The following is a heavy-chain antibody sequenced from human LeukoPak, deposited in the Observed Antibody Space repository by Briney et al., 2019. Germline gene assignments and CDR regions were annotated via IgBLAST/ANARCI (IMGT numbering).Heavy chain of an antibody. CDR1: GFTVSTNY. V-gene: IGHV3-66*01. Sequence: GGSLRLSCAASGFTVSTNYMTWVRQAPGKGLEWFSVIYSGGGTYYADSVKGRFTISRDNSKNTLYLQMSSLRVEDTAVYYCARGGGGYNFDYWGQGTLVTVSS. CDR2: IYSGGGT. D-gene: IGHD5-24*01. J-gene: IGHJ4*02. CDR3: ARGGGGYNFDY.